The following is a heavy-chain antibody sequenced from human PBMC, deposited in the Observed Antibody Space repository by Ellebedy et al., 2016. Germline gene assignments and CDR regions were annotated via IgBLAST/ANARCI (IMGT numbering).Heavy chain of an antibody. CDR2: ISSTSNYI. V-gene: IGHV3-21*01. CDR3: ARGRMTTFFLDY. D-gene: IGHD1-1*01. J-gene: IGHJ4*02. CDR1: GFTFSIYS. Sequence: GGSLRLSXAASGFTFSIYSMHWVRQAPGKGLEWVSSISSTSNYIRCADSLKGRFTISRDNAENSLYLQMNSLRAEDTAVYYCARGRMTTFFLDYWGQGTLVTVSS.